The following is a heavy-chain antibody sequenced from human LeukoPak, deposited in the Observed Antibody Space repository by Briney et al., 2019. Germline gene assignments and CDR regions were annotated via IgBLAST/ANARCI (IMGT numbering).Heavy chain of an antibody. V-gene: IGHV4-59*12. CDR1: GGSISSYY. Sequence: SETLSLTCTVSGGSISSYYWSWIRQPPGKGLEWIGYIYYSGSTNYNPSLKSRVTISVDTSKNQFSLKLSSVTAADTAVYYCAAQYFDWLLKGLDYWGQGTLVTVSS. D-gene: IGHD3-9*01. CDR3: AAQYFDWLLKGLDY. J-gene: IGHJ4*02. CDR2: IYYSGST.